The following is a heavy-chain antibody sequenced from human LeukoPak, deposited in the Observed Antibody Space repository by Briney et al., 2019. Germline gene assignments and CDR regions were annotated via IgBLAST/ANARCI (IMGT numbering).Heavy chain of an antibody. V-gene: IGHV3-30*04. J-gene: IGHJ4*02. Sequence: PGGSLRLSCAASGFTFSSYAIHWVRQAPGKGLEWVAVISYDGSNKYYADSVKGRFTISRDNSKNTLYLQLNSLRTEDTAVYYCASVYAVDYWGQGTLVTVSS. D-gene: IGHD5/OR15-5a*01. CDR1: GFTFSSYA. CDR2: ISYDGSNK. CDR3: ASVYAVDY.